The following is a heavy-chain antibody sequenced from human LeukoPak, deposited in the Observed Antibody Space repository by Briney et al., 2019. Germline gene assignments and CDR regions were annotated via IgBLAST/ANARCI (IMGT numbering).Heavy chain of an antibody. Sequence: ASVKVSCKASGYTFTTYDINWVRQAPGQGLEWMGWMNPNNGNTGHAQKFQGRVTMTRDTSISTAYMELSRLRSDDTAVYYCARGGPVAARPRARGFDYWGQGTLVTVSS. D-gene: IGHD6-6*01. J-gene: IGHJ4*02. CDR3: ARGGPVAARPRARGFDY. CDR1: GYTFTTYD. V-gene: IGHV1-8*02. CDR2: MNPNNGNT.